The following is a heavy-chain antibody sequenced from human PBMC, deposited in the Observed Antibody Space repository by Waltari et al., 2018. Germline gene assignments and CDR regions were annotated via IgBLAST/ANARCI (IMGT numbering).Heavy chain of an antibody. D-gene: IGHD6-13*01. Sequence: QVQLVQSGAEVKKPGASVKVSCKASGYSFTGHYLHWVRQAPGQGLGLMGWINPNSGGTNYAQKVQGRVTMTRDTSISTAYMELSRLRSDDTAVYYCARDLENQVSFRTAGTVDLWGQGTLVTVSS. CDR3: ARDLENQVSFRTAGTVDL. CDR1: GYSFTGHY. CDR2: INPNSGGT. J-gene: IGHJ5*02. V-gene: IGHV1-2*02.